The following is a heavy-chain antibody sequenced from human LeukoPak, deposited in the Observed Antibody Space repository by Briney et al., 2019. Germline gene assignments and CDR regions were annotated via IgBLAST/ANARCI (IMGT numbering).Heavy chain of an antibody. V-gene: IGHV4-38-2*02. CDR3: ARAAGTTYWFDP. CDR1: GYSISSGYY. J-gene: IGHJ5*02. CDR2: IYHSGST. D-gene: IGHD1-7*01. Sequence: SETLSLTCTVSGYSISSGYYWGWIRQPPGKGLEWIGSIYHSGSTYYNPSLKSRVTISVDTSKNQFSLKLCSVTAADTAVYYCARAAGTTYWFDPWGQGTLVTVSS.